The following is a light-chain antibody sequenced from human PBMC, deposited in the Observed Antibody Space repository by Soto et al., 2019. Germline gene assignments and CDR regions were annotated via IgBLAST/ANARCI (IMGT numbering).Light chain of an antibody. J-gene: IGKJ1*01. CDR2: AAS. CDR3: HQSGSSAWT. Sequence: EIVLTQSPGTLSLSPGERATLSCRASQSISSGYVAWYQQKPGQAPSLLIYAASSRATGIADRFRGSGSGRDVPLPISRLDPEDFAVYCCHQSGSSAWTFGQGTKVEIK. CDR1: QSISSGY. V-gene: IGKV3-20*01.